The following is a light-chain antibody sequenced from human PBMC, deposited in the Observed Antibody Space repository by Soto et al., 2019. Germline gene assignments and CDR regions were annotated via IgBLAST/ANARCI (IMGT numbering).Light chain of an antibody. Sequence: AIQLTQSPSSLSASVGDRVTITCRASQGISSALAWYQQKPGEAPKLLIYDASTLEIGVPPRFSGSGSGTDFTLTISSLQPEDFATYHCQHFSNYLWPFGQGTKVEVK. CDR1: QGISSA. CDR3: QHFSNYLWP. V-gene: IGKV1D-13*01. J-gene: IGKJ1*01. CDR2: DAS.